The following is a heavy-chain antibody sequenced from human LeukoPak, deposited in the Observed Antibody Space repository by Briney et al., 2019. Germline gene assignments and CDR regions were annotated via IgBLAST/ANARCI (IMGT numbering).Heavy chain of an antibody. D-gene: IGHD3-9*01. V-gene: IGHV1-18*01. CDR1: GYTFNNYG. Sequence: ASVKVSCKASGYTFNNYGISWVRQAPGQGLEWMGWINGDNGNTNYAQKAQGRVTMTKDTSTSTAYMELRSLRSDDTAVYYCAREARYDVLTNYQPYYFDFWGQGTLVSVSS. CDR3: AREARYDVLTNYQPYYFDF. J-gene: IGHJ4*02. CDR2: INGDNGNT.